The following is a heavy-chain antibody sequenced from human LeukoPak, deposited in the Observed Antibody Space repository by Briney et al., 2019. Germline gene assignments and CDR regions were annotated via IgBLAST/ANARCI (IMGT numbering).Heavy chain of an antibody. CDR2: INPNSGGT. D-gene: IGHD3-10*01. Sequence: ASVKVSCKASGYTFTAYSMYWVRQAPGQGLAWMGWINPNSGGTSYAQRFQGRVTVTRDTSISTAYMELTRLTSDDTAVYYCARNNGAGSYFPYWGQGTLVTVSS. J-gene: IGHJ4*02. CDR1: GYTFTAYS. CDR3: ARNNGAGSYFPY. V-gene: IGHV1-2*02.